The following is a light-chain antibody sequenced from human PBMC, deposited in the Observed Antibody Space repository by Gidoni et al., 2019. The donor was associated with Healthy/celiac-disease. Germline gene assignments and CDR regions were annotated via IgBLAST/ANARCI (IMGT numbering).Light chain of an antibody. CDR2: DTS. Sequence: EIVLTQSPATLSFSPGERATLSCRASQSVSSYLAWYQQKPGQAPRLLLYDTSTRATGLPARFSGSGSGTDFTLTISSLEPEDFAVYYCQQRSNWPPFTFGGGTKVEIK. J-gene: IGKJ4*01. CDR1: QSVSSY. V-gene: IGKV3-11*01. CDR3: QQRSNWPPFT.